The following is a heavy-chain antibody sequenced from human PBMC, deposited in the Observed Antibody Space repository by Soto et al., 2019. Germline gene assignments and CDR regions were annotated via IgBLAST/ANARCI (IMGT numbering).Heavy chain of an antibody. V-gene: IGHV4-59*08. D-gene: IGHD5-12*01. CDR2: IYYSGST. CDR3: ARRTGSRWLQSSRYYYGMDV. Sequence: SETLSLTCTVSGGSISSYYWSWIRQPPGKGLDWIGYIYYSGSTNYNPSLKSRVTISVDTSKNQFSLKLSSVTAADTAVYYCARRTGSRWLQSSRYYYGMDVWGQGTTVTVSS. J-gene: IGHJ6*02. CDR1: GGSISSYY.